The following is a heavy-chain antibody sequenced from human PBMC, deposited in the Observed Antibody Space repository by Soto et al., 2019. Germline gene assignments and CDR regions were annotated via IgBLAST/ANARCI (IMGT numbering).Heavy chain of an antibody. J-gene: IGHJ6*03. CDR2: IYYSGST. V-gene: IGHV4-59*13. Sequence: SETLSLTCTVTGGSISTYYWSWIRQPPGKGLEWIGHIYYSGSTNYNPSLKSRVTISVDTSKNQFSLKLSSVTAADTAVYYCARVVVATMPTPEADLYYYYYYMDVWGKGTTVTVSS. D-gene: IGHD5-12*01. CDR1: GGSISTYY. CDR3: ARVVVATMPTPEADLYYYYYYMDV.